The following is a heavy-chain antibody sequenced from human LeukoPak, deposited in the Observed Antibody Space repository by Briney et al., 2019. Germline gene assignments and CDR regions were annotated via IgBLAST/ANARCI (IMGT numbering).Heavy chain of an antibody. CDR1: GFTVSSNH. CDR2: IYSGGST. V-gene: IGHV3-66*04. Sequence: GGSLRLSCAASGFTVSSNHMSWVRQAPGKGLEWVSVIYSGGSTYYADSVKGRFTISRDNSKNTLYLQMNSLRAEDTAVYYCARLSSGWPFDYWGQGTLVTVSS. J-gene: IGHJ4*02. CDR3: ARLSSGWPFDY. D-gene: IGHD6-19*01.